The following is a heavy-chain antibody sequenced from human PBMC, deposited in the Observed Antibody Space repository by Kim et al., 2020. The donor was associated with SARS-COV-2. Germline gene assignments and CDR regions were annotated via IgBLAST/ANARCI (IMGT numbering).Heavy chain of an antibody. V-gene: IGHV1-8*02. D-gene: IGHD3-10*01. CDR2: MNPNSGNT. J-gene: IGHJ4*02. CDR3: ARGFGMLRGVLFAY. Sequence: ASVKVSCNASGYTFNNYDINWVRQAPGQGPEWMGWMNPNSGNTGYAQKFQGRVTMTRSTSTSTAYMELSSLRSDDTAVYFCARGFGMLRGVLFAYWGQGTLVTVSS. CDR1: GYTFNNYD.